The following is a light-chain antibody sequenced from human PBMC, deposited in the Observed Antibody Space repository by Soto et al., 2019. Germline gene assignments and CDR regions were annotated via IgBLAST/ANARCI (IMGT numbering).Light chain of an antibody. CDR2: GAS. Sequence: IVLYQSPGPLSFGSGARAALSGLASQTDSPHSLAWYQQKPGQAPRLLIYGASKRATGIPDRFSVSGSGTDFTRTISRLEPEDFAVYCCQQYGSSPRTFGQGTKVDI. CDR3: QQYGSSPRT. CDR1: QTDSPHS. V-gene: IGKV3-20*01. J-gene: IGKJ1*01.